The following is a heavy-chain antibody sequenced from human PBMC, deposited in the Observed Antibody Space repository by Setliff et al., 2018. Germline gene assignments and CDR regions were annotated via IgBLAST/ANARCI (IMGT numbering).Heavy chain of an antibody. V-gene: IGHV4-4*07. CDR2: IYVTEST. D-gene: IGHD3-9*01. CDR1: GDSISNYY. Sequence: SETLSLTCTVSGDSISNYYWDWIRQPAGKGLEWIRRIYVTESTKYNPSLKSRVTLSIDTSKNQFSLQLASVTAADTALYFCARERLYYDDLTGFSPEAFDIWGQGTMVTVSS. CDR3: ARERLYYDDLTGFSPEAFDI. J-gene: IGHJ3*02.